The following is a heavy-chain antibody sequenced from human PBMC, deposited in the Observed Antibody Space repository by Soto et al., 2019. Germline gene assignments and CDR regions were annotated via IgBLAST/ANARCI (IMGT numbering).Heavy chain of an antibody. CDR3: ARGRYASSWAYFDY. Sequence: QVQLQESGPGLVKPSQTLSLTCTVSGGSIINGGYFWSWIRQHPGEGLEWIGYIYSSGSTYYNPSLESRVTISVDTSKTQFSLRLSSVTAADTAVYYCARGRYASSWAYFDYWGQGTLVTVSS. J-gene: IGHJ4*02. D-gene: IGHD6-13*01. CDR1: GGSIINGGYF. CDR2: IYSSGST. V-gene: IGHV4-31*03.